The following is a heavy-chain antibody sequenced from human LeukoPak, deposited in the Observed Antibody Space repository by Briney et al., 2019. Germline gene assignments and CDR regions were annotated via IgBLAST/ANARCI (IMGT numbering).Heavy chain of an antibody. J-gene: IGHJ5*02. CDR1: GGSISSYY. CDR3: ARLESAAAGNRWFDP. V-gene: IGHV4-59*12. CDR2: IYYSGST. Sequence: SETLSLTCTVSGGSISSYYWNWIRQPPGKGLEWIGYIYYSGSTNYNPSLKSRVTISVDTSKNQFSLTLTSVTAADTAVCYCARLESAAAGNRWFDPWGQGILVTVSS. D-gene: IGHD6-13*01.